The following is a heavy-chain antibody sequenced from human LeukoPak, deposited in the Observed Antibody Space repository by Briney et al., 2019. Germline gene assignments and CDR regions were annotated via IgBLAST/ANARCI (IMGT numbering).Heavy chain of an antibody. V-gene: IGHV4-38-2*02. CDR3: ARMNYGDYVYYYYYMDV. CDR1: GYSISSGYY. Sequence: PSETLSLTCTVSGYSISSGYYWGWIRQPPGKGLEWIGSIYHSGSTLYNPSLKSRVTLSVDTSKNQFSLRLTSVTAADTAVYYCARMNYGDYVYYYYYMDVWGKGTTVTVSS. CDR2: IYHSGST. J-gene: IGHJ6*03. D-gene: IGHD4-17*01.